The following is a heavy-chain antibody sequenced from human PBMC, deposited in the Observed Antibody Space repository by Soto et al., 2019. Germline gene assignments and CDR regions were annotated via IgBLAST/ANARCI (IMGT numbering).Heavy chain of an antibody. V-gene: IGHV4-30-4*01. CDR1: GCSISSGDYY. CDR2: IYYSGST. CDR3: ARVMVVALTTERWFDP. Sequence: QVQLQESGPGLVKPSQTLSLTCTVSGCSISSGDYYWSWIRQPPGKGLEGIGYIYYSGSTYYNPALKRRVTISVDTSKNQFYLKRSSVTAADTAVYYGARVMVVALTTERWFDPWGLGTLVTVS. J-gene: IGHJ5*02. D-gene: IGHD3-22*01.